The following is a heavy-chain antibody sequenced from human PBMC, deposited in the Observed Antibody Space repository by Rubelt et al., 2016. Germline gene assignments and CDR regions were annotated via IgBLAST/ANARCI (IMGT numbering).Heavy chain of an antibody. CDR1: GGSFSGYY. D-gene: IGHD5-24*01. V-gene: IGHV4-34*01. CDR3: ARDRGDGYPSPFDY. J-gene: IGHJ4*02. CDR2: INHSGST. Sequence: QVQLQQWGAGLLKPSETLSLTCAVYGGSFSGYYWSWIRQPPGKGLEWIGEINHSGSTNYNPSLKCRVTRSVDTAKNQFSLKLSSVTAADTAVYYCARDRGDGYPSPFDYWGQGTLVTVSS.